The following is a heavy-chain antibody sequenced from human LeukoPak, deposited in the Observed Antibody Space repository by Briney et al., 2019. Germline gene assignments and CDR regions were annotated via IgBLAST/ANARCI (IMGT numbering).Heavy chain of an antibody. Sequence: GGSLRLSCAASGFTFSSYGMHWVRQAPGKGLEWVAVISYDGSNKYYADSVKGRFTISRDNSKNTLYLQMNSLRAEDTAVYYCATPFGVKDYWGQGTLVTVSS. V-gene: IGHV3-30*03. D-gene: IGHD3-3*01. CDR2: ISYDGSNK. CDR3: ATPFGVKDY. CDR1: GFTFSSYG. J-gene: IGHJ4*02.